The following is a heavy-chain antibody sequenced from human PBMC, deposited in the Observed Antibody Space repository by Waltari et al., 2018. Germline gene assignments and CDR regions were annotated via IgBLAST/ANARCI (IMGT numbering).Heavy chain of an antibody. CDR1: GGSIRNSRYY. Sequence: QLQLQESGPGLVQPSETLSLTCTFSGGSIRNSRYYLDWIRQPPGKGLEWIGSVYYSGAAYYSPSLKSRVTILVDTSKNQFSLTLSSVTVADTAVYYCGRYSTYPDVCLDPWGQGTLVTVSP. J-gene: IGHJ5*02. CDR2: VYYSGAA. CDR3: GRYSTYPDVCLDP. D-gene: IGHD3-16*02. V-gene: IGHV4-39*07.